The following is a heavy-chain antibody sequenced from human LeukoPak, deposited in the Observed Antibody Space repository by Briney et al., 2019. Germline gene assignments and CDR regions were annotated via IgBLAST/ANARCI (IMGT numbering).Heavy chain of an antibody. V-gene: IGHV1-69*05. Sequence: ASVKVSCKASGGTFSSYAISWVRQAPGQGLEWMGGIIPIFGTANYAQKFQGRVTITTDESTSTAYMELSSLRSEDTAVYYCATASGSYEVLYYYYMDVWGKGTTVTVSS. CDR1: GGTFSSYA. CDR2: IIPIFGTA. J-gene: IGHJ6*03. CDR3: ATASGSYEVLYYYYMDV. D-gene: IGHD3-10*01.